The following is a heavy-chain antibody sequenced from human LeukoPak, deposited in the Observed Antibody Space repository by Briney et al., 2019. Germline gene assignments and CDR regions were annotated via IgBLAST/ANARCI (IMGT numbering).Heavy chain of an antibody. CDR2: INPNSGGT. J-gene: IGHJ4*02. CDR1: GYTFTGYY. D-gene: IGHD3-22*01. CDR3: ASGSDYYDSSAYYHFHYFDY. Sequence: GASVKVSRKASGYTFTGYYMHWVRQAPGQGLEWMGWINPNSGGTNYAQKFQGRVTMTRDTSISTAYMELSRLRSDDTAVYYCASGSDYYDSSAYYHFHYFDYWGQGTLVTVSS. V-gene: IGHV1-2*02.